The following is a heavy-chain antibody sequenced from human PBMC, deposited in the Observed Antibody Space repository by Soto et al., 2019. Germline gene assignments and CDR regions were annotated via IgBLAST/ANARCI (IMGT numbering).Heavy chain of an antibody. CDR1: GGSISSGDYY. J-gene: IGHJ4*02. CDR3: ARVQVVAAAVDY. V-gene: IGHV4-30-4*01. Sequence: SETLSLTCTVSGGSISSGDYYWSWIRQPPGKGLEWIGYIYYSGSTYYNPSLKSRVTISVDTSKNQFSLKLSSVTAADTAVYYCARVQVVAAAVDYWGQGTLVTVSS. CDR2: IYYSGST. D-gene: IGHD2-15*01.